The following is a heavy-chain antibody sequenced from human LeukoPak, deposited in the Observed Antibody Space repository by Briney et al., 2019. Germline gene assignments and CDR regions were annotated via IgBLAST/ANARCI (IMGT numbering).Heavy chain of an antibody. V-gene: IGHV3-21*01. CDR3: AKEAGQDYGALDAFDV. D-gene: IGHD4-17*01. CDR2: IGGSSSSL. J-gene: IGHJ3*01. Sequence: PGGSLRLSCAASGFTFSIYSMNWVRQAPGKGLEWVSSIGGSSSSLYYAESVNGRFTISRDNARNSLYLQMNSLRAEDTAVYYCAKEAGQDYGALDAFDVWGQGTMVTVSS. CDR1: GFTFSIYS.